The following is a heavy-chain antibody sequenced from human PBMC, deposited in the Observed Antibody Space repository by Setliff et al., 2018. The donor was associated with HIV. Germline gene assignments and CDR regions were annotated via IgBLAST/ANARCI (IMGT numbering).Heavy chain of an antibody. V-gene: IGHV4-4*07. Sequence: PSETLSLTCAVSAYSVSGYHWSWIRQPAGRGLEWIGRVHNSAGSNYNPSLKSRVTMSVGTAKNQLSLKLTAVSAADTAVYYCARDRIEVLADSPHDVFDIWGRGIMVTVSS. J-gene: IGHJ3*02. CDR1: AYSVSGYH. CDR2: VHNSAGS. D-gene: IGHD3-22*01. CDR3: ARDRIEVLADSPHDVFDI.